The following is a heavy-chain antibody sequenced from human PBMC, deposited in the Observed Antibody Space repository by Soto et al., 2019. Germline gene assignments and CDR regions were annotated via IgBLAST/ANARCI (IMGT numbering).Heavy chain of an antibody. CDR1: GGSISNFY. CDR3: ARAPMVLSRSYFDS. J-gene: IGHJ4*02. D-gene: IGHD2-8*01. V-gene: IGHV4-59*01. CDR2: ISYSGNT. Sequence: GPRTVPPSETLSLTCTVSGGSISNFYWSWIRQPPGKGLEWIGYISYSGNTNYNPSLKSRVSISVDTSKNQLSLNLTSVTAADTAVYYCARAPMVLSRSYFDSWGQGSLVTVSS.